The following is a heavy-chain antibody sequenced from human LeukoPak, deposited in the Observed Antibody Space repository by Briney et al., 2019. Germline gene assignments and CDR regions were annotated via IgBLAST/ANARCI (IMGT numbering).Heavy chain of an antibody. J-gene: IGHJ4*02. D-gene: IGHD2/OR15-2a*01. CDR1: VYTFTDYH. V-gene: IGHV1-2*02. Sequence: ASVTVSFMCTVYTFTDYHMHGVRQAGGQGRDGMGWINPNSGGTNYPRKFQGRVTIIRDTSNSTAYMELSRLRSDDTAVYYCARDVRNSHFDHWGQGTLVTVSS. CDR2: INPNSGGT. CDR3: ARDVRNSHFDH.